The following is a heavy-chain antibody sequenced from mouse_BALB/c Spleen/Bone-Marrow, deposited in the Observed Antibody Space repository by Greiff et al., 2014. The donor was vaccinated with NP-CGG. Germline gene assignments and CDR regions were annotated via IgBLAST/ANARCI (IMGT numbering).Heavy chain of an antibody. CDR2: SNPGSGGT. Sequence: VQLQQSGAELVRPGTSVKVSCKASGYAFTNYFIEWIKQRPGQGLEWIGVSNPGSGGTNYNGKFKGKATLTADKSSSTAYMQLSSLTSDDSAVYFCARETVRGFAYWGQGTLVTVSA. J-gene: IGHJ3*01. CDR3: ARETVRGFAY. D-gene: IGHD3-2*01. CDR1: GYAFTNYF. V-gene: IGHV1-54*01.